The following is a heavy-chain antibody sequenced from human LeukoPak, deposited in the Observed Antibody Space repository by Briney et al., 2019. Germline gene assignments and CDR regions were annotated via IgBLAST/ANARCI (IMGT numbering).Heavy chain of an antibody. CDR2: INAGNGNT. CDR1: GYTFTSYA. V-gene: IGHV1-3*01. CDR3: ARPQIYCSSTSCHTPGYYYYGMDV. D-gene: IGHD2-2*01. J-gene: IGHJ6*02. Sequence: GASVKVSCKASGYTFTSYAMHWVRQAPGQRLEWMGWINAGNGNTKYSQKFQGRVTITRDTSASTAYMELSSLRSEDTAVYYCARPQIYCSSTSCHTPGYYYYGMDVWGQGTTVTVSS.